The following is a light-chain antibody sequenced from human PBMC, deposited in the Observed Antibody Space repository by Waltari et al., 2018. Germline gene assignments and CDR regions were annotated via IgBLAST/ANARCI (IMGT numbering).Light chain of an antibody. Sequence: EILMTQSPATLSVSPGDTATLSCRASQSVGGNFAWYKQRHGQAPRLLISGGSLRATGIPASFSVSGSWTEFTLIISILQSEDVALYYCQQYNKCGYTFGQGTKLEIK. V-gene: IGKV3D-15*03. CDR1: QSVGGN. J-gene: IGKJ2*01. CDR3: QQYNKCGYT. CDR2: GGS.